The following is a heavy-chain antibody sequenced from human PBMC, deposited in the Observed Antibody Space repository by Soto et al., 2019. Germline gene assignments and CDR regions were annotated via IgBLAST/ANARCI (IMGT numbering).Heavy chain of an antibody. CDR1: GFSFSDSY. V-gene: IGHV3-11*06. J-gene: IGHJ5*02. CDR3: ARGGGGGLFDP. D-gene: IGHD2-21*01. CDR2: ISPRSTFS. Sequence: PGGSLRLSCATSGFSFSDSYMSWIRQAPGKGLEWISYISPRSTFSDYAESVKGRFTISRDSVKNSLYLQMNNLTAGDTGVYYCARGGGGGLFDPWGQGSLVTVSS.